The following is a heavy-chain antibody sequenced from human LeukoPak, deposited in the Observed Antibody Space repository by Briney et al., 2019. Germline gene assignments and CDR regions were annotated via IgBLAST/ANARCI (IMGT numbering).Heavy chain of an antibody. J-gene: IGHJ4*02. D-gene: IGHD1-1*01. CDR3: AKGQELDDGVFDS. V-gene: IGHV3-23*01. CDR1: GFTFSSIA. CDR2: IRSNGDTA. Sequence: GGSLRLSCTASGFTFSSIALTWVRQAPGKGLEWVSTIRSNGDTAYNADSVNGRFTISRDDSKNTLYLQMDSLRVEDTAIYYCAKGQELDDGVFDSWGQGTLVTVSS.